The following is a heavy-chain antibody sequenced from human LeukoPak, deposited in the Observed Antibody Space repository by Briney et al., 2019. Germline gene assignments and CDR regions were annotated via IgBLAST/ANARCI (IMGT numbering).Heavy chain of an antibody. CDR1: GFTFSSYS. CDR2: ISSSSSYI. V-gene: IGHV3-21*04. CDR3: AKGRHGSGSYYTPVDY. D-gene: IGHD3-10*01. Sequence: GGSLRLSCAASGFTFSSYSMNWVRQAPGKGLEWVSSISSSSSYIYYADSVKGRFTISRDNSKNTLYLQMNSLRAEDTAVYYCAKGRHGSGSYYTPVDYWGQGTLVTVSS. J-gene: IGHJ4*02.